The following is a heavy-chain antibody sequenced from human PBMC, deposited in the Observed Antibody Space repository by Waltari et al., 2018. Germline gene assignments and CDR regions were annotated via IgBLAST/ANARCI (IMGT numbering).Heavy chain of an antibody. V-gene: IGHV2-26*01. Sequence: QESGPGLVKPSQTLSLTCTVSGGSISSGGYYWSWIRQHPGKGLEWLAHIFSNDEKSDGTSLKSRLTISKDTSKSQVVLTMTNMDPVDTATYYCARIPGVIYWYFDLWGRGTLVTVSS. CDR3: ARIPGVIYWYFDL. J-gene: IGHJ2*01. CDR2: IFSNDEK. D-gene: IGHD3-10*01. CDR1: GGSISSGGYY.